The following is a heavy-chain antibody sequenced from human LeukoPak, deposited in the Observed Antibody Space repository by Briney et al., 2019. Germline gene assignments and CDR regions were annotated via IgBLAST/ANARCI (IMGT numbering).Heavy chain of an antibody. CDR2: ISDDGRNK. CDR1: GFSFISYG. D-gene: IGHD4-17*01. CDR3: AKRPSDYGDYVTYFDY. Sequence: GGSLRPSCAASGFSFISYGMHLVRQAPGKGLEWVGVISDDGRNKKYADSVKGRFTISRDNSKDTLYLQMNSLRDEDTAVYYCAKRPSDYGDYVTYFDYWGQGTLVTVSS. V-gene: IGHV3-30*18. J-gene: IGHJ4*02.